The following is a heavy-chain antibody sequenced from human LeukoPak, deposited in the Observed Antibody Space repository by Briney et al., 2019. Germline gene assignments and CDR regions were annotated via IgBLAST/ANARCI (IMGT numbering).Heavy chain of an antibody. V-gene: IGHV4-61*05. Sequence: SETLSLTCTVSGGSISSSSYYWGWIRQPPGKGLEWIGYIYYRVTSDYNPSLKSRVTMSVDMSTSQISLKLSSVTAADTAVYYCARDLRGLDYWGQGTLVTVSS. J-gene: IGHJ4*02. CDR3: ARDLRGLDY. CDR1: GGSISSSSYY. D-gene: IGHD3-10*01. CDR2: IYYRVTS.